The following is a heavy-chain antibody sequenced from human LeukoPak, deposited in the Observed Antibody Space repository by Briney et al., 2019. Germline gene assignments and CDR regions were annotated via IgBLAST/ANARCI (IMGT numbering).Heavy chain of an antibody. CDR2: ISAYNGKT. J-gene: IGHJ4*02. CDR1: GYTFTSYG. CDR3: AREGVGYCSSTSCYDFDY. V-gene: IGHV1-18*01. D-gene: IGHD2-2*01. Sequence: GASVKVSCKASGYTFTSYGISWVRQAPGQALEWMVWISAYNGKTNYAQKLQGRVTMTTDTSTSTAYMELRSLRSDDTAVYYCAREGVGYCSSTSCYDFDYWGQGTLVTVSS.